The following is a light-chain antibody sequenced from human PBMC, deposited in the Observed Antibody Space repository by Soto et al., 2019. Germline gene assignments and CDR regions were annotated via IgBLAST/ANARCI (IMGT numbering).Light chain of an antibody. CDR2: DAS. J-gene: IGKJ1*01. Sequence: TQSPATLSASIGDRVTITCRASQSVSSSYLAWYQQKPGQAPRLLIYDASRRATGIPDRFSGSGSGTDFTLTISRLEPEDFAVYYCQQYGSTPRTFGQGTKVDIK. V-gene: IGKV3-20*01. CDR3: QQYGSTPRT. CDR1: QSVSSSY.